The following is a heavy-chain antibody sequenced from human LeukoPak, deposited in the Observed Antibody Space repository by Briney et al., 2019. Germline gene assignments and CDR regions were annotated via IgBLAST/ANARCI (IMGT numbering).Heavy chain of an antibody. CDR2: IYYSGST. J-gene: IGHJ4*02. V-gene: IGHV4-59*01. CDR1: GGSISSYY. D-gene: IGHD3-22*01. Sequence: PSETLSLTCTVSGGSISSYYWSWMRQPPRTGLEWIGDIYYSGSTNYNPSLKSRVTISVDTSKNQFSLKLSSVTAADTAVYYCARDPTTSPFYDSSGYYDYWGQGTLVTVSS. CDR3: ARDPTTSPFYDSSGYYDY.